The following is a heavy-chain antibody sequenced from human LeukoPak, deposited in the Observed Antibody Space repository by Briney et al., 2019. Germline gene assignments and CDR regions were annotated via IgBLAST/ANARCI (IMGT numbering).Heavy chain of an antibody. CDR1: GYAFNTYG. Sequence: ASVKVSCKASGYAFNTYGISWVRQAPGQGLQWMGWISGYNGRTNSAQQFHDRVTMTIDTSTTTAYMELRSLRSDDTAVYYCARCSGGSEWRYHYGMDVWGQGTTVSVSS. CDR3: ARCSGGSEWRYHYGMDV. V-gene: IGHV1-18*01. J-gene: IGHJ6*02. D-gene: IGHD3-3*01. CDR2: ISGYNGRT.